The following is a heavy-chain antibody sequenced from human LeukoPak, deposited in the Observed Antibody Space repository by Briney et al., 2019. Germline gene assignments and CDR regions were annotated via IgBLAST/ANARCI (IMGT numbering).Heavy chain of an antibody. CDR1: GFTFSSYG. Sequence: TGGSLRLSCAASGFTFSSYGMHWVRQAPGKGLEWVAFIRYDGSNKYYADSVKGRFTISRDNSKNTLYLQMNSLRAEDTAVYYCAKDRAYGDYGFDYWGQGTLVTVSS. D-gene: IGHD4-17*01. V-gene: IGHV3-30*02. J-gene: IGHJ4*02. CDR2: IRYDGSNK. CDR3: AKDRAYGDYGFDY.